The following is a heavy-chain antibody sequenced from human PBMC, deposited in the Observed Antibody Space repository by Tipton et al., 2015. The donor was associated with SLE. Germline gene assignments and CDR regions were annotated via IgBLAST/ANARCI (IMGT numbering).Heavy chain of an antibody. Sequence: QVQLVQSGAEVKKPGASEKVSCKASGYTFTGYYMHWVRQAPGQGLEWMGWISAYNGNTNYAQKLQGRVTMTTDTSTSTAYMELRSLRSDDTAVYYWARGLDYGDRDHYYYYGMDVWGQGTTVTVSS. J-gene: IGHJ6*02. CDR1: GYTFTGYY. V-gene: IGHV1-18*04. D-gene: IGHD4-17*01. CDR2: ISAYNGNT. CDR3: ARGLDYGDRDHYYYYGMDV.